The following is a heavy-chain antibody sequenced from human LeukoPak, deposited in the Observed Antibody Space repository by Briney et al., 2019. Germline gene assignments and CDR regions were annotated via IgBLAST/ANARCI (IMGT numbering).Heavy chain of an antibody. Sequence: PGGSLRLSCAASGFTFNIYSMSWVRQAPGKGLEWVSYISRSTDTVYYADSVKGRFTISRDNAKNSLYLQMNSLRAEDTAVYYCARDGYNWGYYFDYWGQGTLVTVSS. CDR3: ARDGYNWGYYFDY. D-gene: IGHD5-24*01. J-gene: IGHJ4*02. CDR2: ISRSTDTV. CDR1: GFTFNIYS. V-gene: IGHV3-48*01.